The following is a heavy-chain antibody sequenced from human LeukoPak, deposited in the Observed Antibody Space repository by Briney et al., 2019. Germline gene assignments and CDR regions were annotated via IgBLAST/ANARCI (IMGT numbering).Heavy chain of an antibody. CDR3: AVRLAITLGGVIAYDY. CDR2: ISSSSSYI. J-gene: IGHJ4*02. V-gene: IGHV3-21*01. D-gene: IGHD3-16*02. CDR1: GFTFSSYS. Sequence: PGGSLRLSCAASGFTFSSYSMNWVRQAPGKGLEWVSSISSSSSYIYYADSVKGRFTISRDNAKNSLYLQMNSLRAEDTAVYYCAVRLAITLGGVIAYDYWGQGTLVTVSS.